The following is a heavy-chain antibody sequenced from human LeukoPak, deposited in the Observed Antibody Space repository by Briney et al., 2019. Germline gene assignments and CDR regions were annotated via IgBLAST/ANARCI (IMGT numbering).Heavy chain of an antibody. D-gene: IGHD2-15*01. J-gene: IGHJ4*02. CDR1: GFTFSSYA. CDR2: ISGSGGDT. Sequence: GGSLRLSCAASGFTFSSYAMSWVRQAPGKGLEWVSAISGSGGDTYYPDSAKGRFTISRDNSKNTLYLQMNSLRAEDTAVYYCAKCSGGSCYLPFDSWGQGTLVTVSS. CDR3: AKCSGGSCYLPFDS. V-gene: IGHV3-23*01.